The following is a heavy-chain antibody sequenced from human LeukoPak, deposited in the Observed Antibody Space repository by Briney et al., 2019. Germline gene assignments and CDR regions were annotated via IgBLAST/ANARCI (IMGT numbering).Heavy chain of an antibody. Sequence: SETLSLTCAVYGGSFSGYYWSWIRQPPGKGLEWIGEINHRGSTNYNPSLKSRVTMSVNTSKNQFSLKLSSVTAADTALYYCAREEHISGWYVFDYWGQGTLVTVSS. CDR1: GGSFSGYY. CDR2: INHRGST. D-gene: IGHD6-19*01. J-gene: IGHJ4*02. CDR3: AREEHISGWYVFDY. V-gene: IGHV4-34*01.